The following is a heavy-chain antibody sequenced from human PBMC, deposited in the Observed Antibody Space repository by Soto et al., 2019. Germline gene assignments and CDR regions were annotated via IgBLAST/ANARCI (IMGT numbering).Heavy chain of an antibody. J-gene: IGHJ3*02. D-gene: IGHD1-7*01. CDR2: IYYSGST. Sequence: SETLSLTCTVSGGSISSSSYYRGWIRQPPGKGLEWIGSIYYSGSTYYNPSLKSRVTISVDTSKNQFSLKLSSVTAADTAVYYCARRDLGNYALRRAFDIWGQGTMVTVS. CDR3: ARRDLGNYALRRAFDI. V-gene: IGHV4-39*01. CDR1: GGSISSSSYY.